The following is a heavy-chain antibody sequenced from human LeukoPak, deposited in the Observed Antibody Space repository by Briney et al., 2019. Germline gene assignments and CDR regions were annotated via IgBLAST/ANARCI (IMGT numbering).Heavy chain of an antibody. D-gene: IGHD3-9*01. J-gene: IGHJ4*02. V-gene: IGHV3-53*01. CDR3: ARINYDILTGYFLGSLYYFDY. CDR1: GFTVSSNY. CDR2: IYSGGST. Sequence: PGGSLRLSCAASGFTVSSNYMSWVRQAPGKGLEWVSVIYSGGSTYYADSVKGRFTISRDNSKNTLYLQMNSLRAEDTAVYYCARINYDILTGYFLGSLYYFDYWGQGTLVIVSS.